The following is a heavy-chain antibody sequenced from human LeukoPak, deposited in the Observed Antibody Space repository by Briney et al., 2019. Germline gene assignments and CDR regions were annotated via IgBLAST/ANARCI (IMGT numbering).Heavy chain of an antibody. CDR3: ATETIGRHYDY. Sequence: PGGSLRLSCAASGFTFSSCGFNLVRQAPGKGLEWLSSIGPTGTDRYYADSVRGRFTISRDNAKNSMYLQMDSLRDEDTAVYYCATETIGRHYDYWGQGTLLTVSS. CDR1: GFTFSSCG. D-gene: IGHD1-14*01. J-gene: IGHJ4*02. V-gene: IGHV3-21*01. CDR2: IGPTGTDR.